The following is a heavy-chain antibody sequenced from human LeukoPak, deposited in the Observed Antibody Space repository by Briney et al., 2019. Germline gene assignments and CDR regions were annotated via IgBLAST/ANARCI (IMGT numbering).Heavy chain of an antibody. CDR3: ARGALVGMDV. CDR2: IYHSGST. CDR1: GYSISSGYY. V-gene: IGHV4-38-2*02. J-gene: IGHJ6*02. Sequence: SSETLSLTCTVSGYSISSGYYWGWIRQPPGKGLEWIGSIYHSGSTYYNPSLKSRVTISVDTSKNQFSLKLSSVTAADTAVYYCARGALVGMDVWGQGTTVTVSS.